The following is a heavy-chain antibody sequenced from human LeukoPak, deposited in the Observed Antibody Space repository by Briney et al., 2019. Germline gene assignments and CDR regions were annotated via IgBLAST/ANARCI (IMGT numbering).Heavy chain of an antibody. D-gene: IGHD2-2*01. J-gene: IGHJ4*02. CDR2: VNPNSGNT. CDR1: GYTFTSYD. CDR3: ARIGGSSFYYFDY. V-gene: IGHV1-8*03. Sequence: ASVKVSCKASGYTFTSYDINWVRQAPGQGPEWVGWVNPNSGNTGYAQKFQGRVTITRNTSRGTAYMALSSLRSEDTAVYYCARIGGSSFYYFDYWGQGTLVTVSS.